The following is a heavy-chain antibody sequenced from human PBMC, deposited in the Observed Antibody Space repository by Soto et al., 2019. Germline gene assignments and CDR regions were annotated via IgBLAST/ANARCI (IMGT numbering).Heavy chain of an antibody. CDR1: GYTFTSYY. CDR3: ARGGWFGERIYSYYGMDV. CDR2: INPSGGST. J-gene: IGHJ6*02. V-gene: IGHV1-46*01. D-gene: IGHD3-10*01. Sequence: QVQLVQSGAEVKKPGASVKVSCKASGYTFTSYYMHWVRQAPGQGLEWMGIINPSGGSTSYAQKXQCRVPMTREXXTXTXXKELSSLRSEDTAVYYCARGGWFGERIYSYYGMDVWGQGTTVTVSS.